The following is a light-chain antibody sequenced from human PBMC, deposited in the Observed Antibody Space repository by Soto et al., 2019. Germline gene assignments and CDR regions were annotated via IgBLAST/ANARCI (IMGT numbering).Light chain of an antibody. CDR2: ATS. V-gene: IGKV1-39*01. Sequence: DIQVTQSPSSLSASVGDRVTITCRASQNIFTYLNWYQQRPGKAPNLLIYATSNLQSGVPSRFSGSGSGTEFTLTISSLQPDDFATYYCQQYNGFPWTFGQGTKVDIK. CDR1: QNIFTY. J-gene: IGKJ1*01. CDR3: QQYNGFPWT.